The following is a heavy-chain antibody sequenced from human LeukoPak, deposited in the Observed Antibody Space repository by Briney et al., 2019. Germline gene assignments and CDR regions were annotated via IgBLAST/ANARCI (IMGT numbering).Heavy chain of an antibody. V-gene: IGHV4-4*02. CDR2: IYHSGST. CDR3: ARASGGNRPFDY. D-gene: IGHD4-23*01. J-gene: IGHJ4*02. CDR1: GGSISSSNW. Sequence: MPSGTLSLTCAVSGGSISSSNWWSWVRQPPGMGLEWIGEIYHSGSTNYNPSLKSRVTISVDKSKNQFSLKLSSVTAADTAVYYCARASGGNRPFDYWGQGTLVTVSS.